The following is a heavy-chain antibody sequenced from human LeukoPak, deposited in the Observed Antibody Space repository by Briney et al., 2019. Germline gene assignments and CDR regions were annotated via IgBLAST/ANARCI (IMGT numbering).Heavy chain of an antibody. CDR1: VFTFRSYA. Sequence: GGSLRLSCGASVFTFRSYAMMGERQAPGKGLEWVTAISGSGGSTYYADSVKGRFTISRDHSKNTLYLKMNTLSADDTAVYYCAKDLVAAPPVELWGQGPLVTVSS. CDR2: ISGSGGST. CDR3: AKDLVAAPPVEL. J-gene: IGHJ1*01. V-gene: IGHV3-23*01. D-gene: IGHD2-15*01.